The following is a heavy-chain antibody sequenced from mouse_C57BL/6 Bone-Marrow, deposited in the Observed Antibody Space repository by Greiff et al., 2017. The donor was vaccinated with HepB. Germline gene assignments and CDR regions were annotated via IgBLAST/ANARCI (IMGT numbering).Heavy chain of an antibody. J-gene: IGHJ2*01. CDR2: INPNNGGT. Sequence: EVKLQQSGPELVKPGASVKISCKASGYTFTDYYMNWVKQSHGKSLEWIGDINPNNGGTSYNQKFKGKATLTVDKSSSTAYMELRSLTSEDSAVYYCARDGGDYFDYWGQGTTLTVSS. CDR1: GYTFTDYY. V-gene: IGHV1-26*01. CDR3: ARDGGDYFDY.